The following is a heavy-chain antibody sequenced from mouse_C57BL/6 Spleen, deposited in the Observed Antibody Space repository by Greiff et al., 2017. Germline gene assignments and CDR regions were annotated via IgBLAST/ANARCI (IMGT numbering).Heavy chain of an antibody. D-gene: IGHD3-2*02. CDR2: IDPSDSYT. CDR1: GYTFTSYW. V-gene: IGHV1-69*01. J-gene: IGHJ2*01. CDR3: AREGAQATNFDY. Sequence: VQLQQPGAELVMPGASVKLSCKASGYTFTSYWMHWVKQRPGQGLEWIGEIDPSDSYTNYNQKFKGKSTLTVDKSSSTAYMQLSSLTSEDSAVYYCAREGAQATNFDYWGQGTTLTVSS.